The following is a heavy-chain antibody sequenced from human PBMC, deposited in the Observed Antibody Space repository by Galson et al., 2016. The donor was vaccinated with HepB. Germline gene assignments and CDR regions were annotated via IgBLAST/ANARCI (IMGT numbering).Heavy chain of an antibody. J-gene: IGHJ4*02. CDR2: ISSSSSYT. D-gene: IGHD5-12*01. CDR1: GFTFSNYW. Sequence: SLRLSCAASGFTFSNYWMSWVRQAPGKGLEWVSYISSSSSYTNYADSVKGRFTISRDNAKNSLYLQMNSLRAEDTAVYYCARDRRGYDTYFGNWCQGTLVTVSS. V-gene: IGHV3-11*06. CDR3: ARDRRGYDTYFGN.